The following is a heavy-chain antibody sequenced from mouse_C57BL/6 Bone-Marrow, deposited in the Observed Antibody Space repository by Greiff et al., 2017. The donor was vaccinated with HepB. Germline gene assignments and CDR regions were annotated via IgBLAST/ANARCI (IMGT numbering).Heavy chain of an antibody. J-gene: IGHJ1*03. D-gene: IGHD4-1*01. CDR2: IDPSDSET. V-gene: IGHV1-52*01. CDR3: ARLGADLYFDV. Sequence: QVQLQQPGAELVRPGSSVKLSCKASGYTFTSYWMHWVKQRPIQGLEWIGNIDPSDSETHYNQKFKDKATLTVDKSSSTAYMQLSSLTSEDSAVYYCARLGADLYFDVWGTVTTVTVSS. CDR1: GYTFTSYW.